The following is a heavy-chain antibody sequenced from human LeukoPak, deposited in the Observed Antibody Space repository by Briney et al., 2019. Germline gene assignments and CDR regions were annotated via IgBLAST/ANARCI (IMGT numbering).Heavy chain of an antibody. J-gene: IGHJ4*02. V-gene: IGHV3-53*01. CDR3: ARGSGYNYGFPDY. Sequence: PGGSLRLSCAASGFTFNNNYTSWVRQAPGKGLEWVSVIYSGDITYYADSVKGRFTISRDNSKNTLYLQMNSLRAEDTAVYYCARGSGYNYGFPDYWGQGTLVTVSS. CDR1: GFTFNNNY. D-gene: IGHD5-18*01. CDR2: IYSGDIT.